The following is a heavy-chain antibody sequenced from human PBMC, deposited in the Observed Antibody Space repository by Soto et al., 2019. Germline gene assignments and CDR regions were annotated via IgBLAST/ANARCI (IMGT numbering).Heavy chain of an antibody. CDR1: GGTFSSYA. J-gene: IGHJ4*02. CDR3: ARNSCLDKSCYLDY. D-gene: IGHD1-26*01. CDR2: IIPIFGTA. Sequence: GASVKVSCKASGGTFSSYAISWVRQAPGQGLEWMGGIIPIFGTANYAQKFQGRVTITADESTSTAYMELSSLRSEDTAVYSCARNSCLDKSCYLDYWGQGTPVTVSS. V-gene: IGHV1-69*13.